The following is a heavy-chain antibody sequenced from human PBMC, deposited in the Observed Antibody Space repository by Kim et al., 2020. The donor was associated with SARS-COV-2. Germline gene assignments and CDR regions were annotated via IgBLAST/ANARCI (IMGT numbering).Heavy chain of an antibody. CDR3: AKGAHYYGSGSYYKHMDY. V-gene: IGHV3-9*01. D-gene: IGHD3-10*01. J-gene: IGHJ4*02. Sequence: KGRFTIARDNAKNSLYLQMNSLRAEDTALYYCAKGAHYYGSGSYYKHMDYWGQGTLVTVSS.